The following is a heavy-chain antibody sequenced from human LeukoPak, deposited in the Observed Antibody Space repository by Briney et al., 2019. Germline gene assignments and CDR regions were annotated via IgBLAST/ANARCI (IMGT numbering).Heavy chain of an antibody. J-gene: IGHJ5*02. CDR3: GRRYQGELSHLTRFDP. CDR2: MNPNSGNT. V-gene: IGHV1-8*01. D-gene: IGHD1-26*01. CDR1: GYTFTSYD. Sequence: ASVKVSCKASGYTFTSYDINWVRQATGQGLEWMGWMNPNSGNTGYAQKFQGRVTMTRNTSISTAYMELSSLRSEDTAVYYCGRRYQGELSHLTRFDPWGQGTLVTVSS.